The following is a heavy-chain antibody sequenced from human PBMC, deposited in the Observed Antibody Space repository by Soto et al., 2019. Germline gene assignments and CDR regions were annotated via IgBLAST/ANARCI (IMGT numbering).Heavy chain of an antibody. D-gene: IGHD2-2*01. CDR2: IDPSDSYT. CDR1: VYSFTSYW. V-gene: IGHV5-10-1*01. J-gene: IGHJ6*02. CDR3: ARTYCSSTSCYPYGMDV. Sequence: GESLKISCKGSVYSFTSYWISWVRQMPGKGLEWMGRIDPSDSYTNYSPSFQGHVTISADKSISTAYLQWSSLKASDTAMYYCARTYCSSTSCYPYGMDVWGQGTTVTVSS.